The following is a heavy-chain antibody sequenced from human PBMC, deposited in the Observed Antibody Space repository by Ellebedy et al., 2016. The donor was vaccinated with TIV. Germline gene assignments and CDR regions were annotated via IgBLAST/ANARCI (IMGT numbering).Heavy chain of an antibody. CDR1: GFIFSDYP. D-gene: IGHD4-23*01. Sequence: GESLKISCAASGFIFSDYPMNWVRQAPGKGLEWVSAISSSSRSIYYADSVKGRFVISRDNGKNSLFLQMNSLRDEDTAVYYCVREDDTKTVTPDYWGQGTQVTVSS. V-gene: IGHV3-21*01. J-gene: IGHJ4*02. CDR3: VREDDTKTVTPDY. CDR2: ISSSSRSI.